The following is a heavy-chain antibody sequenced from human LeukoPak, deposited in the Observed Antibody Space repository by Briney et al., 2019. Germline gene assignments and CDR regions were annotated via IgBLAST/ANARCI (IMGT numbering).Heavy chain of an antibody. V-gene: IGHV4-39*01. CDR2: IYYSGST. J-gene: IGHJ4*02. CDR3: ATSSSWVLDY. D-gene: IGHD6-13*01. CDR1: GGSISSGDYY. Sequence: PSETLSLTCTVSGGSISSGDYYWGWIRQPPGKGLEWIGSIYYSGSTYYNPSLKSRVTISVDTSKNQFSLKLSSVTAADTAVYYCATSSSWVLDYWGQGTLVTVSS.